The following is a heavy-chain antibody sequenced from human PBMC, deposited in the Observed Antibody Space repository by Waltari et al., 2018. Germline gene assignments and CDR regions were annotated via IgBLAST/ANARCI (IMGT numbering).Heavy chain of an antibody. Sequence: EVQLVESGGVVVQPGGSLRLSCAASGFTFDDYTMHWFRQAPGKGLEWVSLISWDGGSTYYADSVKGRFTISRDNSKNSLYLQMNSLRTEDTALYYCAKGGGYSSPSYFDYWGQGTLVTVSS. D-gene: IGHD6-13*01. V-gene: IGHV3-43*01. CDR3: AKGGGYSSPSYFDY. J-gene: IGHJ4*02. CDR2: ISWDGGST. CDR1: GFTFDDYT.